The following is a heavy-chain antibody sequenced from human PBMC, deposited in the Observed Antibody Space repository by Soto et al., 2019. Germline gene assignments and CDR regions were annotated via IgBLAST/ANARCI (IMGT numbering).Heavy chain of an antibody. CDR1: GYTFTSYY. Sequence: ASVKVSCKASGYTFTSYYMHWVRQAPGQGLEWMGIINPSGGSTSYAQKFQGRVTMTRDTSTSTVYMELSSLRSEDTAVYYCARGYQYYDSSGYPLYYYGMDVWGQGTTVTVSS. V-gene: IGHV1-46*01. J-gene: IGHJ6*02. CDR3: ARGYQYYDSSGYPLYYYGMDV. CDR2: INPSGGST. D-gene: IGHD3-22*01.